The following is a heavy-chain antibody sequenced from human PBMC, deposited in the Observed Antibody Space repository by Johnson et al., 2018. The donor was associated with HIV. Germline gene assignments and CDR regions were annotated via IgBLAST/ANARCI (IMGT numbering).Heavy chain of an antibody. D-gene: IGHD3-22*01. Sequence: VQLVESGGGVARPGGSLRLSCEASGFTFDEYDMSWVRQAPGKGLAWVSSINWKGATPGSADSVKGRFTISRDNAKNFLYLQMNSLRAEDTALYYCARDTYYYDTSGYLIRPRAFDVWGKGTMVTVSS. CDR1: GFTFDEYD. V-gene: IGHV3-20*04. J-gene: IGHJ3*01. CDR3: ARDTYYYDTSGYLIRPRAFDV. CDR2: INWKGATP.